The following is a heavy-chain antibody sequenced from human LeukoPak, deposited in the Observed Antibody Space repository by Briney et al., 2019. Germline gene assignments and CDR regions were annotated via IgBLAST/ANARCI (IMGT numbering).Heavy chain of an antibody. J-gene: IGHJ4*02. V-gene: IGHV3-21*01. CDR1: GFTFNSYS. Sequence: GGSLRLSCAASGFTFNSYSMNWVRQAPGKGLEWVSSISGSNSYIYYADSMKGRFTISRDNAKNSLYLQMNSLRAEDTAVYYCARAVAGQGTLDYWGQGTLATVSS. D-gene: IGHD6-19*01. CDR3: ARAVAGQGTLDY. CDR2: ISGSNSYI.